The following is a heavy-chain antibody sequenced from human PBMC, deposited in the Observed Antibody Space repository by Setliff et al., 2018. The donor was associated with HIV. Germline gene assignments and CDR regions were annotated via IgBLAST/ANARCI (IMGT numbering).Heavy chain of an antibody. CDR3: ARGGRNFGSGDDVEYYFDY. V-gene: IGHV4-34*01. J-gene: IGHJ4*02. CDR2: INHSGST. D-gene: IGHD3-3*01. Sequence: ASETLSLTCAVDGGSFSGHYWRWIRQHPGKGLEWIGEINHSGSTNYNPSLKSRVTISVDTSKNQFSLKLSSVTAADTAVYYCARGGRNFGSGDDVEYYFDYWGQGTLVTVSS. CDR1: GGSFSGHY.